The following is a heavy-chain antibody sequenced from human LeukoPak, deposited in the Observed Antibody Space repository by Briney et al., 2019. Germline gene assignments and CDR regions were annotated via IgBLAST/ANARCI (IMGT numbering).Heavy chain of an antibody. D-gene: IGHD6-13*01. CDR1: GFTFGDYA. Sequence: GGSLRLSCTASGFTFGDYAMSWFRQAPGKGLEWVGFIRSKAYGGSTEYAASVKGRFTISRDDSKSIAYLQMNSLKTEDTAVYYCTRERYSSSWLLDYWGQGTLVTVSS. CDR3: TRERYSSSWLLDY. V-gene: IGHV3-49*03. J-gene: IGHJ4*02. CDR2: IRSKAYGGST.